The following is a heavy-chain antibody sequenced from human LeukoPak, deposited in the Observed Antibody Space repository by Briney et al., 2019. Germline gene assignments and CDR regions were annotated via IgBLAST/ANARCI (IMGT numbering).Heavy chain of an antibody. CDR2: IHYSGSA. D-gene: IGHD1-1*01. Sequence: SETLSLICTVSGGSTSSQFVIWIRQPPGKGLEWIGYIHYSGSANYNPSLKSRVTISLDTSKNKFSLKLTSVTAADTAVYYCARDDLTGRYGMEVWGQGTTFTVSS. CDR3: ARDDLTGRYGMEV. V-gene: IGHV4-59*11. CDR1: GGSTSSQF. J-gene: IGHJ6*02.